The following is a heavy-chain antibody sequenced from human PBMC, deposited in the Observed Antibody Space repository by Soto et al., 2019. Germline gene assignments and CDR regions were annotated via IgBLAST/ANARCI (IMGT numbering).Heavy chain of an antibody. CDR3: ARDRYSSGWYDLDY. V-gene: IGHV3-48*01. J-gene: IGHJ4*02. Sequence: GGSLRLSCAASGFTFSSYSMNWVRQAPGKGLEWVSYISSSSSTIYYADSVKGRFTISRDNSKNTLYLQMNSLRAEDTAVYYCARDRYSSGWYDLDYWGQGTLVTVSS. D-gene: IGHD6-19*01. CDR2: ISSSSSTI. CDR1: GFTFSSYS.